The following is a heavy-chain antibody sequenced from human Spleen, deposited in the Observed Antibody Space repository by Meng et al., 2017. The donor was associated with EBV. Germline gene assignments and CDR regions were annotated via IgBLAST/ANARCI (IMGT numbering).Heavy chain of an antibody. CDR2: IHYSGST. V-gene: IGHV4-30-4*01. Sequence: QVRLKESGPGLVKASQTLTLTCAVSGGSISSGDYYWSWIRQPPGKGLEWIGYIHYSGSTHYNSSLRSRITMSLDTSKNKLSLKLSSVTAADTAVYYCARASSGDSDGFDYWGQGTLVTVSS. CDR3: ARASSGDSDGFDY. CDR1: GGSISSGDYY. J-gene: IGHJ4*02. D-gene: IGHD5-18*01.